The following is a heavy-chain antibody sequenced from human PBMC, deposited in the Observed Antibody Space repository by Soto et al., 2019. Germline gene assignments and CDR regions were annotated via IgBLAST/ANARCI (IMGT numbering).Heavy chain of an antibody. J-gene: IGHJ5*02. D-gene: IGHD1-26*01. CDR1: GGSFSGYY. Sequence: QVQLQQWGAGLLKPSETLSLTCAVYGGSFSGYYWSWIRQPPGKGLEWIGEINHSGSTNYNPSLKRRVTISVDTSKNQFSLKLSSVTAADPAVYYCAGLGGSYDHRMGWNWFDPWGQGTLVTVSS. CDR2: INHSGST. V-gene: IGHV4-34*01. CDR3: AGLGGSYDHRMGWNWFDP.